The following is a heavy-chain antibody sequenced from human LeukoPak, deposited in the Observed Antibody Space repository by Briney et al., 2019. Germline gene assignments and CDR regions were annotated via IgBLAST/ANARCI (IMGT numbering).Heavy chain of an antibody. CDR1: GYTFTSYW. V-gene: IGHV5-51*01. CDR2: IYPGDSDT. J-gene: IGHJ5*02. CDR3: ARLRDSKNWFDP. Sequence: GESLKISCKGSGYTFTSYWIGWVRQMPGKGLGGMGIIYPGDSDTRYSPSFQGQVTISVNKSISTAYLQWSSLKASDTAMYYCARLRDSKNWFDPWGQGTLVTVSS. D-gene: IGHD3-22*01.